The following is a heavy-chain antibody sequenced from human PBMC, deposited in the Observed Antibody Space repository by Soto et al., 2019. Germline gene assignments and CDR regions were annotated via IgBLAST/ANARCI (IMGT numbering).Heavy chain of an antibody. D-gene: IGHD3-22*01. CDR2: IIPIFGTT. CDR3: ARDLRDHYDSSGYYPFDY. J-gene: IGHJ4*01. V-gene: IGHV1-69*12. CDR1: GGTFSNYA. Sequence: QVQLVQSGAEVKKPGSSVKVSCKASGGTFSNYAFSWVRQAPGQGLEWMGGIIPIFGTTNYAHKYQGRVTITADESTSTAYMALSSLRSDDTAVYYCARDLRDHYDSSGYYPFDYWGQEPWSPSPQ.